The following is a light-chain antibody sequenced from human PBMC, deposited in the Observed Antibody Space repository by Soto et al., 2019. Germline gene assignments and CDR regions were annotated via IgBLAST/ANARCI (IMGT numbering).Light chain of an antibody. V-gene: IGLV1-40*01. CDR3: RSYDSSLSGYV. J-gene: IGLJ1*01. Sequence: QSVLTQPPSVSGAPGQWVPISCTGSSSNIGAGYDVHWYQQLPGTAPKLLIYGNSNRPSGVPDRFSGSKSGTSASLAITGLQAEDEADYYCRSYDSSLSGYVFGTGTKLTVL. CDR2: GNS. CDR1: SSNIGAGYD.